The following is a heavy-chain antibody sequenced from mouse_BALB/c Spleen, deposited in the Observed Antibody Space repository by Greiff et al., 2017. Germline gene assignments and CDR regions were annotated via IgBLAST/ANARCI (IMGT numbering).Heavy chain of an antibody. D-gene: IGHD2-1*01. Sequence: EVQLQQSGPELVKPGASVKISCKASGYTFTDYNMHWVKQSHGKSLEWIGYIYPYNGGTGYNQKFKSKATLTVDNSSSTAYMELRSLTSEDSAVYYCARAKYGNYFAYWGQGTLVTVSA. J-gene: IGHJ3*01. V-gene: IGHV1S29*02. CDR1: GYTFTDYN. CDR3: ARAKYGNYFAY. CDR2: IYPYNGGT.